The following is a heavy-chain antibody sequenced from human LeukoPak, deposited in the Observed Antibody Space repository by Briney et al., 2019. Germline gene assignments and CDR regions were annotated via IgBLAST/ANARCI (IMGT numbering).Heavy chain of an antibody. CDR2: FDPEDGET. CDR1: GYXLTELS. V-gene: IGHV1-24*01. CDR3: ATEVVSGSPRGNAFDI. D-gene: IGHD1-26*01. Sequence: GASVKVSCKVSGYXLTELSIHWVRQAPGKGLEWMGGFDPEDGETIYAQKFQGRVTMTEDTSTDTAYMELSSLRSEDTAVYYCATEVVSGSPRGNAFDIWGQGTMVTVSS. J-gene: IGHJ3*02.